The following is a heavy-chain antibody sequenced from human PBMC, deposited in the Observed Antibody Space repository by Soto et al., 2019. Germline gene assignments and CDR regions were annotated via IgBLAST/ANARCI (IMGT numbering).Heavy chain of an antibody. V-gene: IGHV3-23*01. CDR2: ISASGVAT. Sequence: GGSLRLSCAASGFTFSDFGMSWVRQAPGKGLEWVSVISASGVATYYAASVKGRFTLSRDNSKNTLYLQMNSLTVADTAVYYCAKKVTIYAVDPADYWGQGTQVTVSS. J-gene: IGHJ4*02. CDR1: GFTFSDFG. CDR3: AKKVTIYAVDPADY. D-gene: IGHD3-3*01.